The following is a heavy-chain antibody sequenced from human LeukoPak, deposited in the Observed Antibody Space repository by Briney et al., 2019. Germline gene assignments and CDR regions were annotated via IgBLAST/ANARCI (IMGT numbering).Heavy chain of an antibody. D-gene: IGHD5-12*01. CDR1: GFTFNTYG. CDR3: AREERVATTTIDY. V-gene: IGHV3-33*01. J-gene: IGHJ4*02. CDR2: IWYDGSNK. Sequence: PGGSLRLSCAASGFTFNTYGMHWVRQAPGKGLEWVAVIWYDGSNKYYADSVKGRFTISRDNSKNTLYLQMNSLRAEATAVYYCAREERVATTTIDYWGQGTLVTVSS.